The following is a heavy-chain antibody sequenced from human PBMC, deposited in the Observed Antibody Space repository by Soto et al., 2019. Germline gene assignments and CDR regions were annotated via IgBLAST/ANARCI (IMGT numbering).Heavy chain of an antibody. CDR1: GGSISSGGHY. Sequence: QVQLQESGPGLVKPSQTLSLTCTVSGGSISSGGHYWTWIRQHPGKGLEWIGYIYYSGSTDYNPSLKSRVIISVDTSKNQFSLKLSSVTAADTAVYYCARDRGYCSSTSCLVLDYWGQGTLVNVSS. J-gene: IGHJ4*02. V-gene: IGHV4-31*03. D-gene: IGHD2-2*01. CDR2: IYYSGST. CDR3: ARDRGYCSSTSCLVLDY.